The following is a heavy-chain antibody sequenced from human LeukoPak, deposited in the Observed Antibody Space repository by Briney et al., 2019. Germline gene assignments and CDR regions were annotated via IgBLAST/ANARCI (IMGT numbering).Heavy chain of an antibody. CDR2: ISSSSSYI. CDR1: GFTFSSYS. D-gene: IGHD5-18*01. V-gene: IGHV3-21*01. CDR3: ARVKPAGYSYGRGGWFDP. J-gene: IGHJ5*02. Sequence: PGGSLRLSCAASGFTFSSYSMNWVRQAPGKGLEWVSSISSSSSYIYYADSVKGRFTISRDNAKNSLYLQMNSLRAEDTAVYYCARVKPAGYSYGRGGWFDPWGQGTLVTVSS.